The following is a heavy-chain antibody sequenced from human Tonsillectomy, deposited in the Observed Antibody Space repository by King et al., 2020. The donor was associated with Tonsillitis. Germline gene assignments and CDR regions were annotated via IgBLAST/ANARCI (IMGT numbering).Heavy chain of an antibody. V-gene: IGHV3-9*01. D-gene: IGHD4-11*01. Sequence: VQLVESGGGLVQPGRSLRLSCAASRFTFDDYAMHWVRQAPGKGLEWVSGISWNSGRIGYADSVKGRFTISRDNAKNSLYLQMNSLRAEDTALYYCAKDIDSNYANGPFDYWGQGTLVTVSS. CDR3: AKDIDSNYANGPFDY. CDR2: ISWNSGRI. J-gene: IGHJ4*02. CDR1: RFTFDDYA.